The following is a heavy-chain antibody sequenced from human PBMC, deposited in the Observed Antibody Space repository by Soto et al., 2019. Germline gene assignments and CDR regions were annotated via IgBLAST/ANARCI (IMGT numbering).Heavy chain of an antibody. D-gene: IGHD3-22*01. Sequence: QAQLVESGGGVVQPGRSLRLSCVDSGFTFSSYGMHWVRQAPGKGLAWVAGISYDGRNEFYEDSVKGRFTISRDNSKSTLYLQMNSLRPEDTAVYYCAKDGYYYDSRGYYVWDHWGQGALVIVSS. CDR3: AKDGYYYDSRGYYVWDH. CDR2: ISYDGRNE. CDR1: GFTFSSYG. J-gene: IGHJ4*02. V-gene: IGHV3-30*18.